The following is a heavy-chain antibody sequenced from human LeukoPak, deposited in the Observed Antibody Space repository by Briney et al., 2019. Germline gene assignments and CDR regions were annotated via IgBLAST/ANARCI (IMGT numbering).Heavy chain of an antibody. Sequence: PGGSLRLSCAASGFTFSNGWMSWVRQAPRKGLEWVGQIKTESDGATTDYAAPVKGRFTISRDDSKNTLFLQMNSLKTEDTALYYCTRSGLKIESWGQGTLVTVSS. J-gene: IGHJ4*02. V-gene: IGHV3-15*01. CDR3: TRSGLKIES. CDR1: GFTFSNGW. D-gene: IGHD3-3*01. CDR2: IKTESDGATT.